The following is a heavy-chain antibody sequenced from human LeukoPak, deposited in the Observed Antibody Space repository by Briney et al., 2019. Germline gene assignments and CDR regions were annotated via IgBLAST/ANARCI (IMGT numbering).Heavy chain of an antibody. CDR2: ISAYNGNT. CDR1: GYTFTSYG. V-gene: IGHV1-18*01. CDR3: ARVGVGATFDY. J-gene: IGHJ4*02. D-gene: IGHD1-26*01. Sequence: ASVKVSCKASGYTFTSYGISWVRQAPGQGLEWMGWISAYNGNTNYAQKFQGRVTMTRDTSISTAYMELSRLRSDDTAVYYCARVGVGATFDYWGQGTLVTVSS.